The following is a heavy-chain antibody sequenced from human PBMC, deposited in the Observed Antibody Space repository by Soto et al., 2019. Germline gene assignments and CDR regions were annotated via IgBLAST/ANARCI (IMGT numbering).Heavy chain of an antibody. J-gene: IGHJ6*02. CDR1: SGPSSSHN. V-gene: IGHV4-59*08. CDR2: VYSTGGT. CDR3: VRQGIGNLHGLVDV. Sequence: QVQLQQSGPGLVKPSETLSLTCSVSSGPSSSHNWGWIRQPPGRGLEWIGYVYSTGGTSYNPSLKGRVTISADTSTNHISLTLPSVPAADTAVYYCVRQGIGNLHGLVDVWGQGTTVRVSS. D-gene: IGHD1-1*01.